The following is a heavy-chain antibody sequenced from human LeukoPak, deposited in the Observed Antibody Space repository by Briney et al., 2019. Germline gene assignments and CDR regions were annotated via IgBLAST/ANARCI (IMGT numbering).Heavy chain of an antibody. CDR3: ARGGSSWYRPYFDY. D-gene: IGHD6-13*01. J-gene: IGHJ4*02. CDR1: GFTVSSNY. CDR2: IYSGGST. V-gene: IGHV3-53*04. Sequence: GGSLRLSWAASGFTVSSNYMSWVRQAPGKGLEWVSVIYSGGSTYYADSVKGRFTISRHNSKNTLYLQMNSLRAEDTAVYYCARGGSSWYRPYFDYWGQGTLVTVSS.